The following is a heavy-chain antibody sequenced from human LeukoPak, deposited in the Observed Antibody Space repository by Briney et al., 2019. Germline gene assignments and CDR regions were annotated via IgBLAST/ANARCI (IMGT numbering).Heavy chain of an antibody. CDR1: GFTVSSNY. V-gene: IGHV3-30*18. CDR3: AKAEAGTIFGVALDY. J-gene: IGHJ4*02. D-gene: IGHD3-3*01. Sequence: PGGSLRLSCAASGFTVSSNYMSWVRQAPGKGLEWVAVISYDGSNKYYADSVKGRFTISRDNSKNTLYLQMNSLRAEDTAVYYCAKAEAGTIFGVALDYWGQGTLVTVSS. CDR2: ISYDGSNK.